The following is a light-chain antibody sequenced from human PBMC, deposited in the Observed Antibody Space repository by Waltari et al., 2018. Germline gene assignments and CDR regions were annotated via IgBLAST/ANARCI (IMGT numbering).Light chain of an antibody. CDR2: EDT. CDR3: QSADNSGTYVI. J-gene: IGLJ2*01. V-gene: IGLV3-25*03. Sequence: SSELTQPTSVSVSPGPTAPTPRPGDVFPQQSGNRYQQKPGQAPVLVIYEDTERPSGIPERFSGSSSGTAVTLTISGVQAEDEAHYYCQSADNSGTYVIFGGGTKLTVL. CDR1: VFPQQS.